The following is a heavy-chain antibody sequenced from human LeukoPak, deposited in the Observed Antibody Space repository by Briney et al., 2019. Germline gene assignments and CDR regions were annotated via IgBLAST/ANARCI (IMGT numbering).Heavy chain of an antibody. CDR2: VSHLGTT. J-gene: IGHJ4*02. V-gene: IGHV4-38-2*02. CDR1: GYSISSGSY. D-gene: IGHD1-14*01. CDR3: ARDNRHGDYDDY. Sequence: PSETLSLTCGVSGYSISSGSYWGWIRQPPGKGLEWIGSVSHLGTTYYNPSLKSRVSISVDTPKNHFSLNLSSVTAADTAVYYCARDNRHGDYDDYWGQGTLVTVSS.